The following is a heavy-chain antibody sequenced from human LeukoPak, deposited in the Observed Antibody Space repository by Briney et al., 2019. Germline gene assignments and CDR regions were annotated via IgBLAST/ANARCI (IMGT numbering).Heavy chain of an antibody. CDR1: GFSFSSYA. J-gene: IGHJ3*02. V-gene: IGHV3-23*01. D-gene: IGHD5-12*01. CDR3: GKYLQPSGYPYALDT. CDR2: IGGSGEIT. Sequence: VGSLRLSCSASGFSFSSYAMGWVRQSPVRGLEWVASIGGSGEITTYADSLEGRVTISRDNSKNTLYLQINSLTDEDTALYYCGKYLQPSGYPYALDTWGQGTMVTVSS.